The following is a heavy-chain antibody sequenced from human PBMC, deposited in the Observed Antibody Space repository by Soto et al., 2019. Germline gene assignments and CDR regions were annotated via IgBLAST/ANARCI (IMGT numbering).Heavy chain of an antibody. J-gene: IGHJ4*02. D-gene: IGHD1-26*01. V-gene: IGHV4-59*08. CDR3: ARHSVTYYDFYY. CDR2: IYYSGST. CDR1: GGSISSYY. Sequence: SETLSLTCTVSGGSISSYYWSWIRQPPGKGVEWIWYIYYSGSTNYNPALKSRVTISVDTSNIQFSLTLTSVAVADMAVYYCARHSVTYYDFYYWGQGTLVTVSS.